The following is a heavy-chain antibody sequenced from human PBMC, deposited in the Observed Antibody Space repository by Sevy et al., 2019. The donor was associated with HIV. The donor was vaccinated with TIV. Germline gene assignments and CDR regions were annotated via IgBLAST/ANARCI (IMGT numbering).Heavy chain of an antibody. CDR1: GFIFSDYA. J-gene: IGHJ2*01. D-gene: IGHD3-22*01. Sequence: GGSLRLSCAASGFIFSDYAMSWVRQAPGKGLEWVSSISGGDDSTYYADSVKGRFTVSRDNSKNTLYVQMNTLRAEDTDLYDGAKFGDYYDSGGYYWYFDFWGRGTLVTVSS. V-gene: IGHV3-23*01. CDR3: AKFGDYYDSGGYYWYFDF. CDR2: ISGGDDST.